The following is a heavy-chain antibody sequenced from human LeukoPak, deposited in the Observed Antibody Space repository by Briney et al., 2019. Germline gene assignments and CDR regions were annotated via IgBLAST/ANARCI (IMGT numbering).Heavy chain of an antibody. CDR2: ISTSSSTI. Sequence: GGSLRLSCAASGFTFSSYSMNWVRQAPGKGLEWISYISTSSSTIYYADSVKGRFTISRDNGKNSLYLQMNSLRAEDTAVYYCARAPTVLVGYCSSSSCQADYWGQGTLVTVSS. V-gene: IGHV3-48*01. D-gene: IGHD2-2*01. J-gene: IGHJ4*02. CDR3: ARAPTVLVGYCSSSSCQADY. CDR1: GFTFSSYS.